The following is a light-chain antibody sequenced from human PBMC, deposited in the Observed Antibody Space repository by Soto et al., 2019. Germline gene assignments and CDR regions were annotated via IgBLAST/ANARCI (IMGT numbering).Light chain of an antibody. V-gene: IGKV1-39*01. CDR1: QSISSY. J-gene: IGKJ4*01. CDR2: AAS. Sequence: DIQMTQSPSSLSASVGDRVTISCRASQSISSYLHWYRQKPGKAPNLLIYAASTLQSGVPSRFSGSGSGTDFTLTISSLQPEDFATYYCQQSYSTPLTFGGGTKVEIK. CDR3: QQSYSTPLT.